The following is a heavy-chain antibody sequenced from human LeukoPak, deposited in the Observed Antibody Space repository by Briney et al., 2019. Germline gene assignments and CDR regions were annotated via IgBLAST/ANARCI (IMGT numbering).Heavy chain of an antibody. CDR2: INPSGGST. V-gene: IGHV1-46*01. CDR1: GYTFTSYY. J-gene: IGHJ4*02. D-gene: IGHD4-11*01. CDR3: ARGARGSVRYSNYAHY. Sequence: ASVKVSCKASGYTFTSYYMHWVRQAPGQGLEWMGIINPSGGSTSYAQKFQGRVTMTRDTSTSTVYMELSSLRSEDTAVYYCARGARGSVRYSNYAHYWGQGTLVTVSS.